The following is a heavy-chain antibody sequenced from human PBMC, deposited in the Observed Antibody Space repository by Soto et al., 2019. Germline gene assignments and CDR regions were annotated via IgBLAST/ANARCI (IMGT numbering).Heavy chain of an antibody. J-gene: IGHJ4*02. V-gene: IGHV4-39*01. Sequence: SETLSLTCTVTGDSISSTNYYWGWVRQPPGKGLEWIGSIYYSGSTYYNPSLKSRVTLSVDTSKNQFSLRLSSATAADTAVYYCATHDTSSSGFDYWGKGTLVTVS. CDR3: ATHDTSSSGFDY. CDR1: GDSISSTNYY. CDR2: IYYSGST. D-gene: IGHD6-6*01.